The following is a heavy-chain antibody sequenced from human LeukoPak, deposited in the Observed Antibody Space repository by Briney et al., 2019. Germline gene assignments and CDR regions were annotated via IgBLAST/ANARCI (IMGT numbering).Heavy chain of an antibody. CDR2: IYTSGST. V-gene: IGHV4-4*09. J-gene: IGHJ5*02. D-gene: IGHD2-2*01. CDR1: GGSISSYY. Sequence: KSSETLSLTCTVSGGSISSYYWSWIRQPPGKGLEWIGYIYTSGSTNYNPSLKSRVTISVDTSKNQFSLKLSSVTAADTAVYYCATHIVVVPAAIGGWFDPWGQGTLVTVSS. CDR3: ATHIVVVPAAIGGWFDP.